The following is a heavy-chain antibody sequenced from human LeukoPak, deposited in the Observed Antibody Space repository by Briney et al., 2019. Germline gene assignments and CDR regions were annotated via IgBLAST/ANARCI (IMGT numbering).Heavy chain of an antibody. D-gene: IGHD4-17*01. V-gene: IGHV4-30-4*08. CDR2: IYYSGST. J-gene: IGHJ4*02. CDR3: ARAGDYGVDY. Sequence: SETLSLTCTVSGGSISSGDYYWSWIRQPPGKGLEWIGYIYYSGSTYYNPSLKSRVTISVDTSKNQFSPKLSSVTAADTAVYYCARAGDYGVDYWGQGTPVTVSS. CDR1: GGSISSGDYY.